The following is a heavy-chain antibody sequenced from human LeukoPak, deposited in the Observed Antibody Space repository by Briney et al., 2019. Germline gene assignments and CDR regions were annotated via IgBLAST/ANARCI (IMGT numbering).Heavy chain of an antibody. V-gene: IGHV3-23*01. J-gene: IGHJ4*02. CDR1: GFTFSGYA. CDR3: ARALHDSSGYYFDY. CDR2: ISGSGGST. Sequence: GGSLRLSCAASGFTFSGYAMSWVRQAPGKGLEWVSAISGSGGSTYYADPVKGRFTISRDSAKDSLFLQMNSLRAEDTAVYYCARALHDSSGYYFDYWGQGTLVTVSS. D-gene: IGHD3-22*01.